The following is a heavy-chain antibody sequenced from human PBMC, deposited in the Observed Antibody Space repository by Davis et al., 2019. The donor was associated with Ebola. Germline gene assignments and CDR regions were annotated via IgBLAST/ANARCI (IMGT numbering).Heavy chain of an antibody. J-gene: IGHJ5*02. Sequence: PGGSLRLSCTVSNGSISDYFWTWIRQPAGKGLEWIGRIFDNGNTQYNPSLKSRVTMSLDTPKKQLSLELTSVTAADTAVYYCARGVWLGDNWFDPWGQGTLVTVSS. V-gene: IGHV4-4*07. CDR3: ARGVWLGDNWFDP. CDR1: NGSISDYF. D-gene: IGHD6-19*01. CDR2: IFDNGNT.